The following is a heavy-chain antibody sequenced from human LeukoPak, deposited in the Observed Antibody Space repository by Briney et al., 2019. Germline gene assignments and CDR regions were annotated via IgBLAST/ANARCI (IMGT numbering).Heavy chain of an antibody. Sequence: SETLSLTCAVSGGSISSGGYSWSWLRQPPGQGLEWIGYIYHSGSTYYNPSLKSRVTISVDRSKNQFSLKLSSVTAADTAVYYCARGASGSRAFTSWFDPWGQGTLVTVSS. CDR2: IYHSGST. CDR1: GGSISSGGYS. CDR3: ARGASGSRAFTSWFDP. J-gene: IGHJ5*02. D-gene: IGHD3-10*01. V-gene: IGHV4-30-2*01.